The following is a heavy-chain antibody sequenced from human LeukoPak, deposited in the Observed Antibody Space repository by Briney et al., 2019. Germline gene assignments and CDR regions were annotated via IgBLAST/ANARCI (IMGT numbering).Heavy chain of an antibody. CDR2: INTGNGNT. V-gene: IGHV1-3*03. Sequence: GASVKVSCKSSGYTFTSYALHWVRQAPAQRLEWMGWINTGNGNTKYSHEFQDRVTITRDTSASTAYMELNSLRSEDMAVYYCARAGYSGYHSGFDYWGQGTLVTVSS. D-gene: IGHD5-12*01. CDR3: ARAGYSGYHSGFDY. CDR1: GYTFTSYA. J-gene: IGHJ4*02.